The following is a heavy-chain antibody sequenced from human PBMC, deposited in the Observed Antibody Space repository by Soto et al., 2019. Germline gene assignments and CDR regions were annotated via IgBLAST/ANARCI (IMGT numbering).Heavy chain of an antibody. CDR3: ARDWGYCSGGTCYTVLDY. V-gene: IGHV3-7*01. J-gene: IGHJ4*02. CDR1: GVTFNTYY. D-gene: IGHD2-15*01. CDR2: IKQDGSEK. Sequence: GGSMRLSCAASGVTFNTYYMNWVRQAPGKGLEWVANIKQDGSEKYYMDSVRGRFTISRDNAKSPLSLQMNSLRAEDTAVYYCARDWGYCSGGTCYTVLDYWGQGTLVTVSS.